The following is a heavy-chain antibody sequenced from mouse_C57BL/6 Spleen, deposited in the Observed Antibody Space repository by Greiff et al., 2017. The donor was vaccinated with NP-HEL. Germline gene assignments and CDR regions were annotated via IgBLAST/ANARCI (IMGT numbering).Heavy chain of an antibody. CDR2: ISDGGSYT. CDR3: ARDEVSNWDDWYFDV. D-gene: IGHD4-1*01. V-gene: IGHV5-4*01. Sequence: EVKLVESGGGLVKPGGSLKLSCAASGFTFSSYAMSWVRQTPEKRLEWVATISDGGSYTYYPDNVKGRFTISRDNAKNNLYLQMSHLKSEDTAMYYCARDEVSNWDDWYFDVWGTGTTVTVSS. J-gene: IGHJ1*03. CDR1: GFTFSSYA.